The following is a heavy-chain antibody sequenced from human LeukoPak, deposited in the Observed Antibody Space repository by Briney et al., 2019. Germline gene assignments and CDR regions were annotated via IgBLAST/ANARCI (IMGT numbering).Heavy chain of an antibody. CDR2: ISYDGSNK. D-gene: IGHD1-14*01. CDR3: AREPGRGLLNWFDP. J-gene: IGHJ5*02. CDR1: GFTFSSYA. Sequence: GGSLRLSCAASGFTFSSYAMHWVRQAPGKGLEWVAVISYDGSNKYYADSVKGRFTISRDNSKNTLYLQMNSLRAEDTAVYYCAREPGRGLLNWFDPWGQGTLVTVSS. V-gene: IGHV3-30*04.